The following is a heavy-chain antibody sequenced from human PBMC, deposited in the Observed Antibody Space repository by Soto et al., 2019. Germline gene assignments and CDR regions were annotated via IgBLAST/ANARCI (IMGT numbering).Heavy chain of an antibody. CDR3: ARDDYGIYRY. V-gene: IGHV1-2*02. J-gene: IGHJ4*02. CDR1: GYTITDYY. D-gene: IGHD1-26*01. Sequence: GASVKVSCKASGYTITDYYIHWVRQAPGQGLEWMGWIDPRNGGTVYAQKFQGRVTMTRDTSISTVYMDLSGLGSDDTALYFCARDDYGIYRYWGQGSLVTVSS. CDR2: IDPRNGGT.